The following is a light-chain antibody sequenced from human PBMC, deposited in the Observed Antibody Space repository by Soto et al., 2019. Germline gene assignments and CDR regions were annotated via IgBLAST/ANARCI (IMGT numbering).Light chain of an antibody. CDR1: QRVSSY. Sequence: IQLTQSPSFLSASVGDRVTITCRPSQRVSSYLNWYQQKPGKTPKLLISGVSTLESGVSSRFSGSGSTTDFTLTISSLQPEDFATYYCLQIHTFPRTFGQGTKVEIK. J-gene: IGKJ2*01. CDR2: GVS. V-gene: IGKV1-9*01. CDR3: LQIHTFPRT.